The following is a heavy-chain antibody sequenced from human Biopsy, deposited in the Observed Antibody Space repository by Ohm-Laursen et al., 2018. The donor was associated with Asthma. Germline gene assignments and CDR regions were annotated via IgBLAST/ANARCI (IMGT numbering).Heavy chain of an antibody. D-gene: IGHD6-13*01. Sequence: SLRLSCAASGFSFSDYYMTWMRQAPGKGLEWVSSISSSGSTKYPAESVQGRFTISRDNTQKSLFLQMNSLRAEDTAVYYCAREVLSSWSFDYWGQGTLVTVSS. CDR1: GFSFSDYY. CDR3: AREVLSSWSFDY. CDR2: ISSSGSTK. J-gene: IGHJ4*02. V-gene: IGHV3-11*04.